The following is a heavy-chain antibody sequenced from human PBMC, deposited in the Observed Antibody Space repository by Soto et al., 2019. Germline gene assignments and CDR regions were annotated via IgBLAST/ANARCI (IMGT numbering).Heavy chain of an antibody. D-gene: IGHD6-6*01. CDR1: GFTFSRYW. Sequence: PGGSLRLSCAASGFTFSRYWMSWVRQAPGKGLEWVANIKQDGSEKYYVDSVKGRFTISRDNAKNSLYLQMNSLRAEDTAVYYCARGRRSSSDYWGQGTLVTVSS. J-gene: IGHJ4*02. CDR2: IKQDGSEK. CDR3: ARGRRSSSDY. V-gene: IGHV3-7*01.